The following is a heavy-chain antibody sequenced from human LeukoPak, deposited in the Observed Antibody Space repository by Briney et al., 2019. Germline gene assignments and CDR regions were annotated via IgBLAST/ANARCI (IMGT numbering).Heavy chain of an antibody. CDR1: GGSISSYY. CDR3: ARATGIYCSSTSCSSVGAFDI. Sequence: SETLYLTCTVSGGSISSYYWSWIWQPPGKGLEWIGYIYYSGSTNYNPTLKSRVTISVDTSKNQFSLKLSSVTAADTAVYYCARATGIYCSSTSCSSVGAFDIWGQGTMVSVSS. V-gene: IGHV4-59*01. D-gene: IGHD2-2*01. CDR2: IYYSGST. J-gene: IGHJ3*02.